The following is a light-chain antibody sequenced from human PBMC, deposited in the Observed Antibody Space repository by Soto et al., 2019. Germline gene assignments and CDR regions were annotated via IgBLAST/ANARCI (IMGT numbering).Light chain of an antibody. CDR2: DAS. CDR1: QDIDRY. V-gene: IGKV1-33*01. J-gene: IGKJ3*01. Sequence: DIQMTQSPSSLSASVGDRVTITCRAIQDIDRYLNWYQHKPGKAPKLLIYDASRLETGVRLRFSGDGYGIDFTLIIHSRQPDDTATYYCQQCESLASFGPGTK. CDR3: QQCESLAS.